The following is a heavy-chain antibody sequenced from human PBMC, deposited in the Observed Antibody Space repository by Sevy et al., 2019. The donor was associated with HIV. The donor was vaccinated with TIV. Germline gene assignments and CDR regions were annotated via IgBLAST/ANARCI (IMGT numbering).Heavy chain of an antibody. D-gene: IGHD2-21*02. CDR2: ISSSSSTI. V-gene: IGHV3-48*02. J-gene: IGHJ3*02. Sequence: GGSLRLSCAASGFTFSSYSMNWVRQAPGKGLEWVSYISSSSSTIYYADSVKGRFTISRDNAKNSLYLQMNGLRDEDTAVYYCARSRVVAYCGGDCYSDAFDIWGQGTMVTVSS. CDR3: ARSRVVAYCGGDCYSDAFDI. CDR1: GFTFSSYS.